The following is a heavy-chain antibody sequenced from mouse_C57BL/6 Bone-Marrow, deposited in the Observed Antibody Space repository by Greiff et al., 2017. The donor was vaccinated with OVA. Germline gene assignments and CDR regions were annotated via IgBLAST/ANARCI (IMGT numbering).Heavy chain of an antibody. CDR2: INPNNGGT. Sequence: EVQLQQSGPELVKPGASVKISCKASGYTFTDYYMNWVKQSHGKSLEWIGDINPNNGGTSYNQKFKGKATLTVDKSSSTAYMELRSLTSEDSAAYYCGRSLLRPYFDYWGQGTTLTVSS. CDR1: GYTFTDYY. J-gene: IGHJ2*01. V-gene: IGHV1-26*01. CDR3: GRSLLRPYFDY. D-gene: IGHD1-2*01.